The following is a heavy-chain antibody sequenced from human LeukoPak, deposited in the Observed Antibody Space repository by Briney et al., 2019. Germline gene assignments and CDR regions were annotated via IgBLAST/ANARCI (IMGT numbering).Heavy chain of an antibody. CDR3: ARGVFWGSRWYFDL. CDR2: IYYNGST. CDR1: GGSISSYY. Sequence: PSETLSLTCTVSGGSISSYYWSWIRQPPGKGLEWIGYIYYNGSTNYNPSLKSRVTISVDTSKNQFSLKLSSVTAADTAVYYCARGVFWGSRWYFDLWGRGTLVTVSS. V-gene: IGHV4-59*01. J-gene: IGHJ2*01. D-gene: IGHD7-27*01.